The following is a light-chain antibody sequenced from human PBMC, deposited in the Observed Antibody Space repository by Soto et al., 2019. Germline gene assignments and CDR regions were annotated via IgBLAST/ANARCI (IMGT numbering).Light chain of an antibody. CDR2: EVT. CDR3: TSYTTTYTVV. Sequence: QSAVTQPASVSGSPGQSITISCTGTSSDVGGYHYVSWYQQHPGKAPKLMIYEVTNRPTGVSNRFSASKSGNTASLTISGLHAEVETHYYCTSYTTTYTVVFGGGTKVTVL. CDR1: SSDVGGYHY. J-gene: IGLJ2*01. V-gene: IGLV2-14*01.